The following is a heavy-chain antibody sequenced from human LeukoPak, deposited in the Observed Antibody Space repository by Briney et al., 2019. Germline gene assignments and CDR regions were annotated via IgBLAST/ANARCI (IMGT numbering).Heavy chain of an antibody. J-gene: IGHJ4*02. D-gene: IGHD4-17*01. CDR3: ARGSYGESAFDY. CDR1: GFTFSSYS. CDR2: ISSSSSYI. V-gene: IGHV3-21*04. Sequence: PGGSLRLSCAASGFTFSSYSMNWVRQAPGKGLEWVSSISSSSSYIYYADSVKGRFTISRDNAKNSLYLQMNSLRAEDTALYHCARGSYGESAFDYWGQGTLVTVSS.